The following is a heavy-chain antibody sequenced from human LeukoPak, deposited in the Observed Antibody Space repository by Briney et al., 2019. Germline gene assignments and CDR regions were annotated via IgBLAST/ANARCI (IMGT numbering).Heavy chain of an antibody. J-gene: IGHJ4*02. CDR1: GYSISSGYY. CDR3: ARHEDYGGNSFPFDY. V-gene: IGHV4-38-2*02. D-gene: IGHD4-23*01. Sequence: SETLSLTCTVSGYSISSGYYWGWIRQPPGKGLEWIGSIYHSGSTYYNPSLKSRVTISVDTSKNQFSLKLCSVTAADTAVYYCARHEDYGGNSFPFDYWGQGTLVTVSS. CDR2: IYHSGST.